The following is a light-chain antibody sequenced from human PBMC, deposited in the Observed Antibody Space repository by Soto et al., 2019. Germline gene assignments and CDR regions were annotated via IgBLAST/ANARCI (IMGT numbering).Light chain of an antibody. CDR3: SSYTSSSTLGVV. V-gene: IGLV2-14*01. CDR1: SSDVGGYNY. J-gene: IGLJ2*01. CDR2: DVS. Sequence: ALPQPASVSGSPGQSITISCTGTSSDVGGYNYVSWYQQHPGKAPKLMIYDVSNRPSGVSNRFSGSKSGNTASLTISGLQADDEADYYCSSYTSSSTLGVVFGGGTKLTVL.